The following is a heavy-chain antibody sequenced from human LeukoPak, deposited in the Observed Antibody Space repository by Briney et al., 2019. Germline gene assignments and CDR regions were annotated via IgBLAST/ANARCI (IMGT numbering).Heavy chain of an antibody. CDR3: ARVITMIVVADFDY. J-gene: IGHJ4*02. Sequence: ASVKVSYKASGYTFTSYGISWVRQAPGQGLEWMGWISAYNGNTNYAQKLQGRVTMTTDTSTSTAYMELRSLRSDDTAVYYCARVITMIVVADFDYWGQGTLVTVSS. CDR2: ISAYNGNT. V-gene: IGHV1-18*01. D-gene: IGHD3-22*01. CDR1: GYTFTSYG.